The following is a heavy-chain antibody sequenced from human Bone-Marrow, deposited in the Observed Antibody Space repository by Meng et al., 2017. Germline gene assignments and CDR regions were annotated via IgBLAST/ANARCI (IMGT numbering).Heavy chain of an antibody. CDR3: ARAVVDSTGYYSDSLDI. CDR1: GGSISSNLYY. Sequence: SETLSLTCDVSGGSISSNLYYWGWLRQPPGKGLEWIGSMYYTGNTYHNPSLKSRVTISVDRSTNQFSLKLSSVTAADTAIYYCARAVVDSTGYYSDSLDIWGQGTMVTVSS. CDR2: MYYTGNT. D-gene: IGHD3-22*01. V-gene: IGHV4-39*07. J-gene: IGHJ3*02.